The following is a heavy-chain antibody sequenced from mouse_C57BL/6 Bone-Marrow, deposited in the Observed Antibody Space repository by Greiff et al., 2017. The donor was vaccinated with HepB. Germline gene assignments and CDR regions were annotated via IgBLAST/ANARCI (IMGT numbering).Heavy chain of an antibody. D-gene: IGHD2-4*01. CDR1: GFTFSDYY. CDR2: INYDGSST. J-gene: IGHJ1*03. CDR3: ARDMKIYYDYDSFWYFDV. Sequence: EVKLQESEGGLVQPGSSMKLSCTASGFTFSDYYMAWVRQVPEKGLEWVANINYDGSSTYYLDSLKSRFIISRDNAKNILYLQMSSLKSEDTATYYCARDMKIYYDYDSFWYFDVWGTGTTVTVSS. V-gene: IGHV5-16*01.